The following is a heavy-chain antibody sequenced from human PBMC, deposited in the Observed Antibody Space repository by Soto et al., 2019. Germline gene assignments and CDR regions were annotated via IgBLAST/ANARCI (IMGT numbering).Heavy chain of an antibody. V-gene: IGHV1-3*01. Sequence: QVQLVQSGAEVKKPGASVKVSCKASGYTFTQYAIHWVRQAPGQRLEWMGWINAGNGDTKYSQNFQGGVTFTRDTSAGTAYMELSSLTSEDTAFYYCVREVPHTNAVACPVLEYWGQGTLVTVSS. CDR2: INAGNGDT. CDR1: GYTFTQYA. CDR3: VREVPHTNAVACPVLEY. D-gene: IGHD6-19*01. J-gene: IGHJ4*02.